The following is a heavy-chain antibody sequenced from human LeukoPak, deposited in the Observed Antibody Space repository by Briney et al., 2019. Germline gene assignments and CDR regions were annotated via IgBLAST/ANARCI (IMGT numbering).Heavy chain of an antibody. CDR2: INPNSGDT. CDR1: GYTFPGFY. D-gene: IGHD3-10*01. J-gene: IGHJ4*02. V-gene: IGHV1-2*02. Sequence: ASVNVSCKASGYTFPGFYIHWVRQAPGQGLEWMGWINPNSGDTNYAQKFQGRVTMTRDTSISTAYMEMSGLRSDDTAVYYCARDWKYYTSGSPSGYWGQGTLVTVSS. CDR3: ARDWKYYTSGSPSGY.